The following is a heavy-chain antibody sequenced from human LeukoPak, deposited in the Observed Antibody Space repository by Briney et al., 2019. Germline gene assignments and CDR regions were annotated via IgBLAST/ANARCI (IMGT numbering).Heavy chain of an antibody. CDR3: ASGTSRYYFDY. CDR2: ISYDGSNK. CDR1: GFTFSSYA. Sequence: PGGSLRLSCAASGFTFSSYAMHWVRQAPGKGLEWVAVISYDGSNKYYADSVKGRFTISRDNSKNTLYLQMNSLRAEDTAVYYCASGTSRYYFDYWGQGTLVTVSS. J-gene: IGHJ4*02. V-gene: IGHV3-30-3*01.